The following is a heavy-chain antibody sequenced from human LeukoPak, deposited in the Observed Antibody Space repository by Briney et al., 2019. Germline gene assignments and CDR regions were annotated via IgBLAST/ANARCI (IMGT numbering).Heavy chain of an antibody. J-gene: IGHJ6*03. CDR2: IYYSGST. CDR3: AGIPPSEYYYMDV. D-gene: IGHD2-21*01. Sequence: SETLSLTCTVSGGSISSYYWSWIRQPPGKGLEWIGYIYYSGSTNYNPSLKSRVTISVDTSKNQFSLKLSSVTAADTAVYYCAGIPPSEYYYMDVRGKGTTVTVSS. V-gene: IGHV4-59*08. CDR1: GGSISSYY.